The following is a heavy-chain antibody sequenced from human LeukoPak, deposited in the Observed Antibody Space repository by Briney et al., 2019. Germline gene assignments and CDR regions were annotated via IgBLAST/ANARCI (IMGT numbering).Heavy chain of an antibody. V-gene: IGHV3-21*01. CDR1: GFSFSKYS. Sequence: TGGSLRLSCVASGFSFSKYSMNWVRQAPGKGLEWVSSMSISTSTFIHYADSVKGRFTISRDNAKNTLYLQMNSLRAEDTAVYYCANLDIVIIPAAAGHHDAFDIWGPGTMVTVSS. J-gene: IGHJ3*02. CDR2: MSISTSTFI. D-gene: IGHD2-2*01. CDR3: ANLDIVIIPAAAGHHDAFDI.